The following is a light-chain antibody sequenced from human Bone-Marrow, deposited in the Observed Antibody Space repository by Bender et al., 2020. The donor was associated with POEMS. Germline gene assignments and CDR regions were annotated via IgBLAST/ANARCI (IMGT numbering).Light chain of an antibody. Sequence: QSALTQPASVSGSPGQSITISCTGTSSDVGGYNYVSWYQQHPGKAPKLMIYDVSDRPSGVSNRFSGSKSGNTASLAISGLGSEDEADYHCAAWDDSMSGWVFGGGTKVTVL. J-gene: IGLJ3*02. V-gene: IGLV2-14*01. CDR1: SSDVGGYNY. CDR3: AAWDDSMSGWV. CDR2: DVS.